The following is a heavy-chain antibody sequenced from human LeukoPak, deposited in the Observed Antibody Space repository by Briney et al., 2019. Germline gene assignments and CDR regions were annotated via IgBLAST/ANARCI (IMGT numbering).Heavy chain of an antibody. V-gene: IGHV3-23*01. D-gene: IGHD3-22*01. CDR1: GLTFSSYA. Sequence: GGSLRLSCAASGLTFSSYAMSWVRQAPGKGLEWVSAISGSGGSTYYADSVKGRFTISRDNSKTTLYLQMNSLRAEDTAVYYCAKRTVVVDYYFDYWGQGTLVTVSS. CDR2: ISGSGGST. CDR3: AKRTVVVDYYFDY. J-gene: IGHJ4*02.